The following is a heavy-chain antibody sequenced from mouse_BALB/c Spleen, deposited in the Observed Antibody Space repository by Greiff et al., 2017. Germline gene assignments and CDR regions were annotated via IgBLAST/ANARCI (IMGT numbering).Heavy chain of an antibody. D-gene: IGHD2-3*01. CDR3: AKGYDGYYFDY. Sequence: VHLVESGPSLVQPSQSLSITCTVSGFSLTSYGVHWVRQSPGKGLEWLGVIWRGGSTDYNAAFMSRLSITKDNSKSQVFFKMNSLQADDTAIYYCAKGYDGYYFDYWGQGTTLTVSS. CDR2: IWRGGST. V-gene: IGHV2-5-1*01. J-gene: IGHJ2*01. CDR1: GFSLTSYG.